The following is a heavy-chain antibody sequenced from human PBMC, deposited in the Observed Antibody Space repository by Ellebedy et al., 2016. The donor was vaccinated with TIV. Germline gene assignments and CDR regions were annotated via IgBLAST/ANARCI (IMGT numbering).Heavy chain of an antibody. D-gene: IGHD4-23*01. V-gene: IGHV3-7*01. CDR1: GLTVSSYW. CDR3: ARAIGGNSAY. Sequence: GESLKISXAASGLTVSSYWMHWVRQAPGKGLEWVANLNQDGSVKYYVDSVKGRFTISRDNTKNSLYLQMNSLRAEDTAVYYCARAIGGNSAYWGQGVLVTVSS. J-gene: IGHJ4*02. CDR2: LNQDGSVK.